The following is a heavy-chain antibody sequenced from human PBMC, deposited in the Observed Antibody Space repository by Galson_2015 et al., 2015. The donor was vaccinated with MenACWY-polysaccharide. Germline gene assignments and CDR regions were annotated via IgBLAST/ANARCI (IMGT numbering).Heavy chain of an antibody. Sequence: SLRLSCAASGFTFSTYWMSWVRQAPGKGLEWVANIKPDGSDKYYVDSVKGRFTISRDNAKNSLYQQMNGLRAEDTAIFFCARATYNGGWYPDYFDYWGQGALVTVSS. CDR2: IKPDGSDK. CDR1: GFTFSTYW. V-gene: IGHV3-7*01. D-gene: IGHD6-19*01. CDR3: ARATYNGGWYPDYFDY. J-gene: IGHJ4*02.